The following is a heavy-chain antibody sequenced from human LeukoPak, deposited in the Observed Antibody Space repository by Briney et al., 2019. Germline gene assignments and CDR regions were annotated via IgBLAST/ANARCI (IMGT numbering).Heavy chain of an antibody. CDR2: IIPIFGTA. V-gene: IGHV1-69*05. Sequence: ASVKLSCKASGGTFSSSAIIWVPQAPGQGLEWMGGIIPIFGTANYAQKFQGRVTITTDESTSTAYMELSSLRSEDTAVYYCARGGEWIQLWRNYYYYMDVWGKGTTVTVSS. J-gene: IGHJ6*03. CDR1: GGTFSSSA. CDR3: ARGGEWIQLWRNYYYYMDV. D-gene: IGHD5-18*01.